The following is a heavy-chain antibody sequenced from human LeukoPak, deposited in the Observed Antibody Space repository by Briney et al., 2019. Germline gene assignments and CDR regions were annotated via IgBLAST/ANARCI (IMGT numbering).Heavy chain of an antibody. V-gene: IGHV4-59*01. D-gene: IGHD1-7*01. CDR2: IYYSGST. CDR3: AREIITGTTGAFDI. Sequence: PSETLSLTCTVSGGSISSYYWSWIRQPPGKGLEWIGYIYYSGSTNYNPSLKSRVTISVDTSKNQFSLKLSSVTAADTAVYYCAREIITGTTGAFDIWGQGTMVTVS. J-gene: IGHJ3*02. CDR1: GGSISSYY.